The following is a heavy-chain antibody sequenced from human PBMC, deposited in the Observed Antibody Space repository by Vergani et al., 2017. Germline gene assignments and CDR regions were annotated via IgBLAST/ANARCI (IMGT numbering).Heavy chain of an antibody. CDR2: IHSSGTT. V-gene: IGHV4-61*02. J-gene: IGHJ5*02. CDR3: ARDSWTSELRGVYWFDT. D-gene: IGHD3-10*01. CDR1: GGSITSGSFY. Sequence: QVQLHESGPGLVKPSQTLSLTCTVSGGSITSGSFYWSWLRQPAGKGLEWIGRIHSSGTTNYNPSLKSRVTLSGDTSKNQLSLRMTSVTAADTAVYYCARDSWTSELRGVYWFDTWGQGTLVSVSS.